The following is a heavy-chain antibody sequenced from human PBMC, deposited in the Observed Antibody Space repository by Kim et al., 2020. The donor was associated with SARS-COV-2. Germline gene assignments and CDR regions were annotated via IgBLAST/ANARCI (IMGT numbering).Heavy chain of an antibody. Sequence: GGSLRLSCAASGFTVSGYWMAWLRQLPGKGLEWVANIKPDGSRKFYVDSVEGRFTVSRDNAKNSVYLQMNGLRAEDTAVYYCARDDGFRSIDHWGQGTLVTVSS. CDR1: GFTVSGYW. CDR2: IKPDGSRK. D-gene: IGHD6-25*01. CDR3: ARDDGFRSIDH. V-gene: IGHV3-7*01. J-gene: IGHJ4*02.